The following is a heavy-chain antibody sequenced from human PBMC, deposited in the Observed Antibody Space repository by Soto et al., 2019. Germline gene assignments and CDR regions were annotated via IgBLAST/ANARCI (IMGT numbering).Heavy chain of an antibody. Sequence: GSLRLSCAASKFTFRSYWMSWVRQAPGKGLEWVANINQDGSEKYYVDSVKGRFTISRDNAKNSLYLQMNSLRAEDTAVYSCSRVKDYDFWSGYSPYYYGVDVWGRGTTVTVSS. D-gene: IGHD3-3*01. J-gene: IGHJ6*02. CDR3: SRVKDYDFWSGYSPYYYGVDV. CDR2: INQDGSEK. CDR1: KFTFRSYW. V-gene: IGHV3-7*03.